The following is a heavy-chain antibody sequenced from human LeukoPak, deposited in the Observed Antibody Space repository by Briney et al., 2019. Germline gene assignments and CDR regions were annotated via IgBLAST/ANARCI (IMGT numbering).Heavy chain of an antibody. V-gene: IGHV4-4*02. Sequence: PSETLSLTCVVSGGSISSSNWWSWVRQPPGKGLEWIGEIYHSGSTSYNPSLKSRVTISVDKSKNQFSLKLSSVTAADTAVYYCARGYCSGTSCYAGDWFDPWGQGTLVTVSS. J-gene: IGHJ5*02. CDR2: IYHSGST. CDR3: ARGYCSGTSCYAGDWFDP. D-gene: IGHD2-2*01. CDR1: GGSISSSNW.